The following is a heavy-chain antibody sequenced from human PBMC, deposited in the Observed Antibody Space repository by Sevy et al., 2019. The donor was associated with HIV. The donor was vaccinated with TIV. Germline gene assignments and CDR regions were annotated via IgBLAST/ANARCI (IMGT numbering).Heavy chain of an antibody. CDR3: AREGSSATKKNWFDP. V-gene: IGHV1-46*03. CDR1: GYTFTSYY. Sequence: ASVKVSCKASGYTFTSYYMHWVRQAPGQGLEWMGIINPSGGSTSYAQKFQGRVTMTRDTSTSTVYMELSSLRSEDTAVYYCAREGSSATKKNWFDPWGPGTLVTVSS. D-gene: IGHD6-6*01. J-gene: IGHJ5*02. CDR2: INPSGGST.